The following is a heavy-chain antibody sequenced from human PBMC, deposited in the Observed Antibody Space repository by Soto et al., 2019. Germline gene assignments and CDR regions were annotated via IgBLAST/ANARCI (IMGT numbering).Heavy chain of an antibody. Sequence: SETLSLTCTVSGGSISSYYWSWIRQPPGKGLEWIGYIYYSGSTNYNPSLKSRVTISVDTSKNQFSLKLSSVTAADTAVYYCARVTPYYYDSSGYPLDAFDIWGQGTMVTVSS. CDR2: IYYSGST. V-gene: IGHV4-59*12. CDR1: GGSISSYY. D-gene: IGHD3-22*01. J-gene: IGHJ3*02. CDR3: ARVTPYYYDSSGYPLDAFDI.